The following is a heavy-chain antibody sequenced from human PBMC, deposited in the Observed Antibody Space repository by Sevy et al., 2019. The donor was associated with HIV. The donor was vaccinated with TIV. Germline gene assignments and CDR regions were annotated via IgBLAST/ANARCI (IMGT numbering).Heavy chain of an antibody. CDR3: ARSLYCGGDCYPIDY. J-gene: IGHJ4*02. V-gene: IGHV3-30-3*01. Sequence: GGSLRLSCAASGFTFSSYAMHWVRQAPGKGLEWVAVISYDGSNKYYADSVKGRFTISRDNSKNTLYLQMNSLRAEDMAVYYCARSLYCGGDCYPIDYWGQGTLVTVSS. D-gene: IGHD2-21*02. CDR1: GFTFSSYA. CDR2: ISYDGSNK.